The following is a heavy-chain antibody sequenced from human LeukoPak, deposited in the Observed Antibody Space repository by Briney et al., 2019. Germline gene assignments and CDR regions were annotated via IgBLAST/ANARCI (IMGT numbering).Heavy chain of an antibody. Sequence: GGSLRLSCAASGFTFDDYAMHWVRQAPGKGLEWVSGISWNSGGIGYADSVKGRFTISRDNAKNSLYLQMNSLRAEDTALYYCAKAYYYGSGGPRLGFDPWGQRTLVTVSS. D-gene: IGHD3-10*01. CDR3: AKAYYYGSGGPRLGFDP. CDR2: ISWNSGGI. CDR1: GFTFDDYA. J-gene: IGHJ5*02. V-gene: IGHV3-9*01.